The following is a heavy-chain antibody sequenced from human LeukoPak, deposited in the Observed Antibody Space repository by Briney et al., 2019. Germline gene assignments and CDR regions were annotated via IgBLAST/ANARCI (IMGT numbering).Heavy chain of an antibody. CDR3: AKGGYDSSGYLAYYFDY. CDR1: GFTFSSYG. D-gene: IGHD3-22*01. V-gene: IGHV3-30*18. Sequence: PGGSLRLSCAASGFTFSSYGMHWVRQAPGKGLEWVAVISYDGSNKYYADSVKGRFTISRDNSKNTLYLQMNSLRAEDTAVYYCAKGGYDSSGYLAYYFDYWGQGTLVTVSS. J-gene: IGHJ4*02. CDR2: ISYDGSNK.